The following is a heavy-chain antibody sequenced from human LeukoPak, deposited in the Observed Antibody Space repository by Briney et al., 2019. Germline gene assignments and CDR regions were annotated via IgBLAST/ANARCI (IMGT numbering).Heavy chain of an antibody. D-gene: IGHD3-22*01. CDR1: GVSISTSY. CDR2: IFYSGST. Sequence: PSETLSLTCTVSGVSISTSYWSWIRQPPGKGLEWIGYIFYSGSTDSNPSLKSRLTISADMYTNQVSLKLRSVTAADTAVYYRARDPARNLGSGHLDWYFDLWGRGTLVTVSP. J-gene: IGHJ2*01. V-gene: IGHV4-59*12. CDR3: ARDPARNLGSGHLDWYFDL.